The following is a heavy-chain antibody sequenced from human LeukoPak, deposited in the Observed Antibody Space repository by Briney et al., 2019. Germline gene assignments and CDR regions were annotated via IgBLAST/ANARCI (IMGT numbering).Heavy chain of an antibody. CDR1: GYTFTSYG. Sequence: ASVKVSCKASGYTFTSYGTSWVRQAPGQGLEWMGWISGYNGNTNYAQKLQGRVTMTTDTSTSTAYMELRSLRSDDTAVYYCARHTGSGSYYNRFINWFDPWGQGTLVTVSS. CDR2: ISGYNGNT. J-gene: IGHJ5*02. D-gene: IGHD3-10*01. CDR3: ARHTGSGSYYNRFINWFDP. V-gene: IGHV1-18*01.